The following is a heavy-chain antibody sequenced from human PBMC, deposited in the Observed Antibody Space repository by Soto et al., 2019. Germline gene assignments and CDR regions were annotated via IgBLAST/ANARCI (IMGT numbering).Heavy chain of an antibody. Sequence: PSETLSLTCTVSGGSISSYYWSWIRQPPGKGLEWIGYMYNTGSTIYNPSLKSRVTISVDTSKNQFSLKLNSVTAADTAVYYCARDGAARPGTRTDAFDIWGQGTMVTVSS. CDR3: ARDGAARPGTRTDAFDI. V-gene: IGHV4-59*01. J-gene: IGHJ3*02. CDR1: GGSISSYY. CDR2: MYNTGST. D-gene: IGHD6-6*01.